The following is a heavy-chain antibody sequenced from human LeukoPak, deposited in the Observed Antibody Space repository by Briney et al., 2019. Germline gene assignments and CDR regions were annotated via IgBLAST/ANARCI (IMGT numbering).Heavy chain of an antibody. D-gene: IGHD4-17*01. J-gene: IGHJ4*02. CDR3: ARGTVIDC. V-gene: IGHV4-38-2*01. Sequence: SETLSLTCAVSGYSISSGHYWGWIRQPPGEGLEWIGSIYHSGSTNYNPSLKSRVTMSVDTSKNELSLKLSSVTAADTAVYYCARGTVIDCWGQGALVTVSS. CDR2: IYHSGST. CDR1: GYSISSGHY.